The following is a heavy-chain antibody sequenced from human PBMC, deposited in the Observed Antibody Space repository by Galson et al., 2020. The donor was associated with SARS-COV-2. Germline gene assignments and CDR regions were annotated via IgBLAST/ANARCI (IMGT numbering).Heavy chain of an antibody. CDR3: ARARITMVRGVIIKDDY. CDR1: GFTVSSNY. V-gene: IGHV3-53*01. D-gene: IGHD3-10*01. J-gene: IGHJ4*02. Sequence: GGSLRLSCAASGFTVSSNYMSWVRQAPGKGLEWVSDIYSGGSTYCADSVKGRFTISRDNSKNTLYLQMNSLRAEDTAVYYCARARITMVRGVIIKDDYWGQGTLVTVSS. CDR2: IYSGGST.